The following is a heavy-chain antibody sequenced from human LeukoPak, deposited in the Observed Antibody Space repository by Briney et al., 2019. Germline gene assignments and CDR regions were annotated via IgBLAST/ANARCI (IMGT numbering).Heavy chain of an antibody. CDR3: ARVPSYQLLTWFDP. Sequence: PGASVKVSCKASGYTFTSYGISWVRQAPGQGLEWMGWISAYNGNTNYAQKLQGRATMTTDTSTSTAYMELRSLRSDDTAVYYCARVPSYQLLTWFDPWGQGTLVTVSS. CDR2: ISAYNGNT. CDR1: GYTFTSYG. J-gene: IGHJ5*02. V-gene: IGHV1-18*01. D-gene: IGHD2-2*01.